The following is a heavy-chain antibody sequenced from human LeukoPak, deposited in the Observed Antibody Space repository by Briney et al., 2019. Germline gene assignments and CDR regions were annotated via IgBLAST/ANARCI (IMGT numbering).Heavy chain of an antibody. Sequence: GGSLRLSCAASGFTFSSYEMNWVRQAPGKGLEWVSYISSSGSTIYYADSVKGRFTISRDNAKNSLYLQMNSLRAEDTAVYYCARVLVSSGWYSGYYGMDVWGQGTTVTVSS. J-gene: IGHJ6*02. CDR1: GFTFSSYE. CDR2: ISSSGSTI. D-gene: IGHD6-19*01. CDR3: ARVLVSSGWYSGYYGMDV. V-gene: IGHV3-48*03.